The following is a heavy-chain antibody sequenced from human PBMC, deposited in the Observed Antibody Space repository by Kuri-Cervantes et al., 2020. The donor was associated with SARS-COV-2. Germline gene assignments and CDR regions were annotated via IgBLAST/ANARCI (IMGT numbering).Heavy chain of an antibody. CDR2: ISSSSSYI. V-gene: IGHV3-21*01. D-gene: IGHD3-10*01. CDR1: GFTFSSYS. J-gene: IGHJ5*02. Sequence: GGSLRLSCAASGFTFSSYSMNWVRQAPGKGLEWVSSISSSSSYIYYADSVKGRFTISRDNAKNSLYLQMNSLRAEDTAVYYCARDTRLGQPGFRDWFDPWGHGTLVTVSS. CDR3: ARDTRLGQPGFRDWFDP.